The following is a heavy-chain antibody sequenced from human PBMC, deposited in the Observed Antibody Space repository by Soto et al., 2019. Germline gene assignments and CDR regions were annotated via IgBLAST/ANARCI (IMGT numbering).Heavy chain of an antibody. CDR2: ISSSSSTI. CDR1: GFTFSSYN. CDR3: AREGGSYYNYYMDV. J-gene: IGHJ6*03. D-gene: IGHD3-10*01. V-gene: IGHV3-48*01. Sequence: GGSLRLSCAASGFTFSSYNMNWVRQAPGKGLEWVSYISSSSSTIYYADSVKGRFTISRDNAKNSLFLQVNSLRAEDTAVYYCAREGGSYYNYYMDVWGKGTTVTVSS.